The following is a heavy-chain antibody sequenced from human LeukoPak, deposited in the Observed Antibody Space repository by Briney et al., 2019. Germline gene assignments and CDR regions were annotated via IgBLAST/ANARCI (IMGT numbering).Heavy chain of an antibody. CDR1: GFTFSDYA. D-gene: IGHD3-22*01. Sequence: GGSLRLSCVVSGFTFSDYAMSWVRQAPGKGLEWVSSISSSSRDINYADSVKGRFTISRDNAWNSLYLQMNSLRAEDTAVYYCARDSDSSGHYYMDYFDYWGQGALVTVSS. V-gene: IGHV3-21*01. CDR2: ISSSSRDI. J-gene: IGHJ4*02. CDR3: ARDSDSSGHYYMDYFDY.